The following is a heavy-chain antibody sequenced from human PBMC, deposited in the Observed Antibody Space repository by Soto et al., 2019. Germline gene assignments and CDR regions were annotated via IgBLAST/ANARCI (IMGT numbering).Heavy chain of an antibody. Sequence: GGSLRLSCAASGFTFSSYGMHWVRQAPGKGLEWVAVISYDGSNKYYADSVKGRFTISRDNSKNTLYLQMNSLRAEDTAVYYCAKDSGLAITPNWFDPWGQGTLVTVS. J-gene: IGHJ5*02. CDR3: AKDSGLAITPNWFDP. CDR2: ISYDGSNK. CDR1: GFTFSSYG. V-gene: IGHV3-30*18. D-gene: IGHD2-15*01.